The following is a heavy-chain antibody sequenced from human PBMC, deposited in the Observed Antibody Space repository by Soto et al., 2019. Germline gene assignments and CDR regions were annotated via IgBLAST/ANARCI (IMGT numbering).Heavy chain of an antibody. V-gene: IGHV4-39*01. J-gene: IGHJ6*02. CDR2: IYYSGST. CDR1: GGSISSSSYY. D-gene: IGHD3-3*01. Sequence: SETMSLTCTVSGGSISSSSYYRGWIRKPPGKGLEWIGSIYYSGSTYYNPSLKSRVTISVDTSKNQFSLKLSSVTAADTAVYYCARTYYDFWSGYYRYYYYYYGMDVWGQGTTVTVSS. CDR3: ARTYYDFWSGYYRYYYYYYGMDV.